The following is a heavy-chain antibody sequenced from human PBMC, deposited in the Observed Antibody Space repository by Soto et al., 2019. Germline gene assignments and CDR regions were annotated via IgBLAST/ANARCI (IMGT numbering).Heavy chain of an antibody. CDR2: IYYSGST. V-gene: IGHV4-31*03. CDR1: GGSISSGGYY. J-gene: IGHJ4*02. Sequence: QVQLQESGPGLVKPSQTLSLTCTVSGGSISSGGYYWSWIRQHPGKGLEWIGYIYYSGSTYYNPSLKSRGTISVDTSKNQFSLKLSSVTAADTAVYYCARHKDDFWRFDYWGQGTLVTVSS. D-gene: IGHD3-3*01. CDR3: ARHKDDFWRFDY.